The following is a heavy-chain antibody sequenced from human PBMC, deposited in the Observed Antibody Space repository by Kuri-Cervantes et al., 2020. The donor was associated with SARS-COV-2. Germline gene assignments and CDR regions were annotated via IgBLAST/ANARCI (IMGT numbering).Heavy chain of an antibody. CDR2: IRYDGSNK. D-gene: IGHD2-2*01. Sequence: GGSLRLSCAASGFTFSSYGMHWVRQAPGKGLEWVAFIRYDGSNKYYADSVKGRFTISRDNSKNTLYLQMNSLRAEDTAVYYCAREIIVVVPAAPTENWFDPWGQGTLVTVSS. CDR3: AREIIVVVPAAPTENWFDP. J-gene: IGHJ5*02. CDR1: GFTFSSYG. V-gene: IGHV3-30*02.